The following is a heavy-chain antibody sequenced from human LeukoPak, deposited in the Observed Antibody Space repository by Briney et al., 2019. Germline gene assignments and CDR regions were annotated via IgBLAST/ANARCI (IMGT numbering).Heavy chain of an antibody. Sequence: QTGGSLRLSCAASGFSFGSYAMSWVRQAPGKGLEWVSAISGRGGSTYYADSVKGRFTISRDNSKNTLYLQMNSLTADDTAVYYCAKTTVGYSSGRYPGWPADCWGQGTLVTVSS. D-gene: IGHD6-19*01. CDR2: ISGRGGST. CDR3: AKTTVGYSSGRYPGWPADC. CDR1: GFSFGSYA. J-gene: IGHJ4*02. V-gene: IGHV3-23*01.